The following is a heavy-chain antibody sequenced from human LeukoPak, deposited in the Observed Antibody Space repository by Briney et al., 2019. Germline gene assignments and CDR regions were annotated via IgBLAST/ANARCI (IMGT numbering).Heavy chain of an antibody. J-gene: IGHJ5*02. V-gene: IGHV3-30-3*01. D-gene: IGHD6-6*01. CDR1: GFTFSSYA. CDR2: ISYDGSNK. CDR3: ARAARRAPRQVDWANWFDP. Sequence: PGRSLRLSCAASGFTFSSYAMHWVRQAPGKGLEWVAVISYDGSNKYYADSVKGRFTISRDNSKNTLYLQMNSLRAEDTAVYYCARAARRAPRQVDWANWFDPWGQGTLVTVSS.